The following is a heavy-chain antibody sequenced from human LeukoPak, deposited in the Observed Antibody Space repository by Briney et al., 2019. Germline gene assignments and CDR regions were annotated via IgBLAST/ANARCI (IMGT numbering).Heavy chain of an antibody. CDR2: ISGSGGST. CDR3: AKGPLLWD. V-gene: IGHV3-23*01. J-gene: IGHJ4*02. CDR1: GFTFSNYG. D-gene: IGHD2/OR15-2a*01. Sequence: QPGGSLRLSCAASGFTFSNYGMSWVRQAPGKGLEWVSGISGSGGSTYYADSVKGRFTISRDNSKNTLFLQMNSLRAEDRAVYYCAKGPLLWDWGQGTLVTVSS.